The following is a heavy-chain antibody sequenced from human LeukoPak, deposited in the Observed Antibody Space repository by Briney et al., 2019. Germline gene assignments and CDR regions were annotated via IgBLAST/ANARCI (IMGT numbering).Heavy chain of an antibody. D-gene: IGHD3-22*01. CDR2: ISYDGSNK. J-gene: IGHJ6*02. CDR3: ARDYYDRYGMDV. V-gene: IGHV3-30-3*01. Sequence: PGGSLRLSCAASGFTFSSYAMHWVRRAPGKGLEWVAVISYDGSNKYYADSVKGRFTISRDNSKNTLYLQMNSLRAEDTAVYYCARDYYDRYGMDVWGQGTTVTVSS. CDR1: GFTFSSYA.